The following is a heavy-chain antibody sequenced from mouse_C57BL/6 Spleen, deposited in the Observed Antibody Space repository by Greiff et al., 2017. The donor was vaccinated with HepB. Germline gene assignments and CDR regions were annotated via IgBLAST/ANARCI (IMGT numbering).Heavy chain of an antibody. V-gene: IGHV1-69*01. CDR2: IDPSDSYT. Sequence: QVQLQQPGAELVMPGASVKLSCKASGYTFTSYWMHWVKQRPGQGLEWIGEIDPSDSYTNYNQKFKGKSTLTVDKSSSTADMQLSSLTSEDSAVDYCARGEYAGEAWFAYWGQGTLVTVSA. D-gene: IGHD5-1*01. CDR1: GYTFTSYW. J-gene: IGHJ3*01. CDR3: ARGEYAGEAWFAY.